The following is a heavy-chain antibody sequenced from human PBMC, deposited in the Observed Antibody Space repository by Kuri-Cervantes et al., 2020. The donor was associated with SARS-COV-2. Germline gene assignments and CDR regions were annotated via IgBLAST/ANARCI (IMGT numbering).Heavy chain of an antibody. CDR2: IYYSGST. CDR3: ARLTMIVANYYFDY. D-gene: IGHD3-22*01. V-gene: IGHV4-39*01. J-gene: IGHJ4*02. Sequence: SETLSLTCTVSGGSISSSSYYWGWIRQPPGKGLEWIGSIYYSGSTYYNPSLKSRVTISADTSKNQFSLKLNSVTAADTAVYYCARLTMIVANYYFDYWGQGTLVTVSS. CDR1: GGSISSSSYY.